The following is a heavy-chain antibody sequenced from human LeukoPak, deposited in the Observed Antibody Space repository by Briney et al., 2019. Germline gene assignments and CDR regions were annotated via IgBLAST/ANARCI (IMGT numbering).Heavy chain of an antibody. J-gene: IGHJ6*04. V-gene: IGHV3-48*03. Sequence: GGSLRLSCAASEFTFSSYEMNWVRQAPGKGLEWISHISSSGSTIYYADSVKGRFTISRDNAKNSLYLQLNSLRAEDTAVYYCARGDGGYYYGMDVWGKGTTVTVSS. CDR2: ISSSGSTI. D-gene: IGHD2-21*01. CDR3: ARGDGGYYYGMDV. CDR1: EFTFSSYE.